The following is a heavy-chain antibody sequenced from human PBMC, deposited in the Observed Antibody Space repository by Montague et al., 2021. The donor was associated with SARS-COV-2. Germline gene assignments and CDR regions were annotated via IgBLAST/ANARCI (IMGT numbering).Heavy chain of an antibody. CDR3: ARDKAEYIVVVPAVPLAYGIDV. D-gene: IGHD2-2*01. Sequence: SETLSLTCTVSGGSISSSSYYWGWIRQPPGKGLEWIGSIYYSGSTYYNPSLKSRVTISVATSKNQFSLKLSSVTAAATAVYYCARDKAEYIVVVPAVPLAYGIDVWGQGTTVTVSS. V-gene: IGHV4-39*07. CDR2: IYYSGST. J-gene: IGHJ6*02. CDR1: GGSISSSSYY.